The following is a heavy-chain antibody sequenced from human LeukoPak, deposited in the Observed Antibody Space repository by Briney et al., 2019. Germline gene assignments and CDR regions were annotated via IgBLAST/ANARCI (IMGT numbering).Heavy chain of an antibody. V-gene: IGHV3-7*05. Sequence: GGSLRLSCAASGFTFNTYWMSWVRQAPGKGLEWVANIKEDGSEKYYVDFVKGRFTISRDNAKNSLYLQMNSLRVEDTAVYYCARLPLTARLHFEYWGQGTLVTVSS. J-gene: IGHJ4*02. D-gene: IGHD5-12*01. CDR2: IKEDGSEK. CDR3: ARLPLTARLHFEY. CDR1: GFTFNTYW.